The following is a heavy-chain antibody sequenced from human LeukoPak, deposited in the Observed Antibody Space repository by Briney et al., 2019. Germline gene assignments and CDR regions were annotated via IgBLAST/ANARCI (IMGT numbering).Heavy chain of an antibody. CDR1: GYIFTSYG. D-gene: IGHD3-22*01. Sequence: ALVTVSCKASGYIFTSYGISWVRQAPGQGLEWMGWISVYNGNTNYPQRLQGRVTMTTDTSKTTAYMELSSLRSDDTAVYYCARDINGYYYDSHGYYPTDLWGQGTLVTVSS. CDR2: ISVYNGNT. CDR3: ARDINGYYYDSHGYYPTDL. V-gene: IGHV1-18*01. J-gene: IGHJ5*02.